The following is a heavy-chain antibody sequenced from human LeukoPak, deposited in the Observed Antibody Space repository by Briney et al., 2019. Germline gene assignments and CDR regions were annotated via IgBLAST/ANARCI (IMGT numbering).Heavy chain of an antibody. CDR3: AKETQASGYSSSWYYFDY. V-gene: IGHV3-43*01. J-gene: IGHJ4*02. CDR1: GFTFDDYT. D-gene: IGHD6-13*01. Sequence: GGSLRLSCATSGFTFDDYTMHWVRQAPGKGLEWVSLISWDGGSTYYADSVKGRFTISRDNSKNSLYLQMNSLRTEDTALYYCAKETQASGYSSSWYYFDYWGQGTPVTVSS. CDR2: ISWDGGST.